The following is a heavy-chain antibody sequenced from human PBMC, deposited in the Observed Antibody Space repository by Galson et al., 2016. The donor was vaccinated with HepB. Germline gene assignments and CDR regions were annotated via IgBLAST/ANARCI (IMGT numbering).Heavy chain of an antibody. J-gene: IGHJ3*02. Sequence: SVKVSCKASGYTFTTYGITWVRQAPGQGLEWMGRISAYNGNTNYAQKLQGRVTMTTDTSTSTAYMELRSLRSDDTAVYFCARADYYVSSGYFGAFDIWGQGQWSPSLQ. CDR2: ISAYNGNT. D-gene: IGHD3-22*01. V-gene: IGHV1-18*01. CDR3: ARADYYVSSGYFGAFDI. CDR1: GYTFTTYG.